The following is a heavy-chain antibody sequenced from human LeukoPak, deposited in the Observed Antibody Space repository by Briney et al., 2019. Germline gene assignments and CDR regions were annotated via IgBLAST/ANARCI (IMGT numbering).Heavy chain of an antibody. CDR1: GFTFSSYA. CDR2: ISGSGGST. CDR3: ARVRGVQLWSRILDY. V-gene: IGHV3-23*01. J-gene: IGHJ4*02. D-gene: IGHD5-18*01. Sequence: PGGSLRLSCAASGFTFSSYAMSWVRQAPGKGLEWVSAISGSGGSTYYANSVKGRFTISRDNSKNTLYLQMNSLRAEDTAVYYCARVRGVQLWSRILDYWGQGTLVTVSS.